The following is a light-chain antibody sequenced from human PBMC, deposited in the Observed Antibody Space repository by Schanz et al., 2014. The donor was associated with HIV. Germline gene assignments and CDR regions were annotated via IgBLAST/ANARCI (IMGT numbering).Light chain of an antibody. CDR3: QQYGSSPTWT. CDR1: QSVGSNF. CDR2: GAS. V-gene: IGKV3-20*01. J-gene: IGKJ1*01. Sequence: PGERATLSCRASQSVGSNFLAWYQQKPGQGPRLLIYGASTRATDIPDRFAGSGSGTDFTLTISRLEPEDFAVYYCQQYGSSPTWTFGQGTKVEIK.